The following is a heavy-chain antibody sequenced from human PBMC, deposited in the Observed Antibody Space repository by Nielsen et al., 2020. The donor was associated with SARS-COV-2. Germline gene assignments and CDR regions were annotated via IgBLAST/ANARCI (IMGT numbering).Heavy chain of an antibody. CDR3: ARVAPGDAFDI. CDR2: TRNKANSYTT. V-gene: IGHV3-72*01. Sequence: GESLKISCAASGFTFSDHYMDWVRQAPGKGLEWVGRTRNKANSYTTEYAASVKGRFTISRDDSKNSLYLQMNSLKTEDTAVYYCARVAPGDAFDIWGQGTMVTVSS. CDR1: GFTFSDHY. J-gene: IGHJ3*02.